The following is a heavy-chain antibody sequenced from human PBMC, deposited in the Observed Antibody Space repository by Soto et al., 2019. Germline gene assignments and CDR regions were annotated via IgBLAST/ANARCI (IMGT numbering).Heavy chain of an antibody. Sequence: QVQLVQSGAEVKKPGSSVKVSCKASGGTFSSYTISWVRQAPGQGLEWMGRIIPILGIANYAQKFQGRVTITADKSTSTAYMELSSLRSEDTAVYYCARDSAVVDTAMVWYFDLWGRGTLVTVSS. J-gene: IGHJ2*01. V-gene: IGHV1-69*08. CDR2: IIPILGIA. CDR1: GGTFSSYT. CDR3: ARDSAVVDTAMVWYFDL. D-gene: IGHD5-18*01.